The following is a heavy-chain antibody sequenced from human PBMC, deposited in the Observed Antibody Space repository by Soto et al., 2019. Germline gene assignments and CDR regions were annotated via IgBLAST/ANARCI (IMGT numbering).Heavy chain of an antibody. CDR1: GGTFSSYT. V-gene: IGHV1-69*02. Sequence: QVQLVQSGAEVKKPGSSVNVSCKASGGTFSSYTISWVRQAPGQGLEWTGRIIPILGIANYAQKFQGRVTITADKSTSTAYMELSSLRSEDTAVYYCATSPQGSGSYHIGNGMDVWGQGTTVTVSS. CDR3: ATSPQGSGSYHIGNGMDV. J-gene: IGHJ6*02. D-gene: IGHD1-26*01. CDR2: IIPILGIA.